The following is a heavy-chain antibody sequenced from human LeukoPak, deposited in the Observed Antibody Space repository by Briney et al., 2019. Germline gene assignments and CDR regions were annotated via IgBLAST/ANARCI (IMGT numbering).Heavy chain of an antibody. Sequence: ASVKVSCKASGYTFTGYYMHWVRQAPGQGLEWMGWINPNSGGTNYAQKFQGSVTLTRDTSISTAYMELSRLRSDDTAVYYCARERANSFDSWGQGTLLIVSS. J-gene: IGHJ5*02. CDR1: GYTFTGYY. V-gene: IGHV1-2*02. CDR3: ARERANSFDS. CDR2: INPNSGGT.